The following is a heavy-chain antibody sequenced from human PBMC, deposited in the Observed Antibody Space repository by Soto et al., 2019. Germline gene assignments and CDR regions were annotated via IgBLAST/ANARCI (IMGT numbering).Heavy chain of an antibody. CDR3: ARGGGTTVIPKFDY. Sequence: QVQLVQSEADVKKPGSSVKVSCKSSGGTFSRCSINWVRQAPGRGLEWMGGVSPIFDIINYAEKFQGRVTITADKSTNTAYIELSSLPSEDTDVYYCARGGGTTVIPKFDYWGQGTLVIVSS. CDR1: GGTFSRCS. V-gene: IGHV1-69*17. CDR2: VSPIFDII. D-gene: IGHD4-17*01. J-gene: IGHJ4*02.